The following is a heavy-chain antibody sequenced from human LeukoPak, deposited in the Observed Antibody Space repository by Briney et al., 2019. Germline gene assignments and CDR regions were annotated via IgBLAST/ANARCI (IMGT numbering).Heavy chain of an antibody. V-gene: IGHV3-43*02. D-gene: IGHD2-15*01. Sequence: GGSLRLSCAASGFTFDDYAMHWVRQAPGKGLEWVSVISGDGGTTYHPDSLKARFTISRDNSKNSLYLQMNSLRTEDTALYYCAKGVAPYYFDYWGQGTLVTVSS. CDR2: ISGDGGTT. CDR1: GFTFDDYA. J-gene: IGHJ4*02. CDR3: AKGVAPYYFDY.